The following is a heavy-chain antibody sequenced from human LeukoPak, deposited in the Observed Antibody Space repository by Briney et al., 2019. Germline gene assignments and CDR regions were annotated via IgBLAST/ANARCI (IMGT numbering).Heavy chain of an antibody. D-gene: IGHD6-19*01. CDR1: GFTFSSYW. Sequence: GGSLRLSCAASGFTFSSYWMSWVRQAPGKGLEWVANIKQDGSEKYYVDSVKGRFTISRDNAKNSLYLQMNSLRAEDTAVYYCAKDTRIAVALADYWGQGTLVTVSS. J-gene: IGHJ4*02. V-gene: IGHV3-7*03. CDR2: IKQDGSEK. CDR3: AKDTRIAVALADY.